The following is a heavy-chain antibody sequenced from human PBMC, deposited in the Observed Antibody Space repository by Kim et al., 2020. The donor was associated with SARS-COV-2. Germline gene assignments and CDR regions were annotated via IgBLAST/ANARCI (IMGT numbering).Heavy chain of an antibody. CDR2: GST. CDR3: ARDVGWFDP. J-gene: IGHJ5*02. Sequence: GSTNYSPSLKSRVTRSVDKSKNQFSLKPSSVTAADTAVYYCARDVGWFDPWGQGTLVTVSS. V-gene: IGHV4-4*02. D-gene: IGHD1-26*01.